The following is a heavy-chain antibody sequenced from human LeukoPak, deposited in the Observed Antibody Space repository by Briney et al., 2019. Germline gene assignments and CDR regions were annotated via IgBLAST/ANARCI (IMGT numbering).Heavy chain of an antibody. V-gene: IGHV4-4*07. Sequence: PSETLSLTCTVSGGSISSYYWSWIRQPAGKGLEWIGRIYTSGSTNYNPSLKSRVTMSVDTSKNQFFLKLSSVTAADTAVYYCARGKGIAVAGEPNWFDPWGQGTLVTVSS. J-gene: IGHJ5*02. CDR2: IYTSGST. CDR1: GGSISSYY. D-gene: IGHD6-19*01. CDR3: ARGKGIAVAGEPNWFDP.